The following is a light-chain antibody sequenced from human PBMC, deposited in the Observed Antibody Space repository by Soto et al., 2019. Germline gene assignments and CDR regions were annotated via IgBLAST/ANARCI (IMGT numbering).Light chain of an antibody. CDR1: SSDVGGYNY. V-gene: IGLV2-14*03. CDR2: DVS. Sequence: QSVLTQPASVSGSPGQSITISCTGTSSDVGGYNYVSWYQQHPGEAPKLMIYDVSDRPSGVSNRFSASKSGNTASLTISGLQPEDEADYFCCSYTSSSTPSVFGTGTKVTVL. J-gene: IGLJ1*01. CDR3: CSYTSSSTPSV.